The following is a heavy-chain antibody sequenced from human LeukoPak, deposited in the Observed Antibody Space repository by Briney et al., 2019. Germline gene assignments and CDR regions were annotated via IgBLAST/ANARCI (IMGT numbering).Heavy chain of an antibody. CDR3: ARTFSESYYYYGMDV. V-gene: IGHV4-59*11. Sequence: SETLSLTCTVSSGSISTHYWSWIRQPPGKGLEWIGYMYYSGRTNYNPSLKSRVTISVDTSKNQFSLKLSSVTAADTAVYYCARTFSESYYYYGMDVWGQGTTVTVSS. CDR1: SGSISTHY. J-gene: IGHJ6*02. D-gene: IGHD1-26*01. CDR2: MYYSGRT.